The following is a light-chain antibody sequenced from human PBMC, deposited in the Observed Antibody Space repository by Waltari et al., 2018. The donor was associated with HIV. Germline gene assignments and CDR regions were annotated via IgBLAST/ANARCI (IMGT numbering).Light chain of an antibody. J-gene: IGKJ1*01. CDR3: QEFDDDSWS. V-gene: IGKV3-20*01. Sequence: VLTQSPGTLSLSPGERATLSCRASRRVGITYFGGYQQKSGQPPRLLVYGTSNRFAGIPDRFSGSGSGTDFTLTISRLEPEDSAVYYCQEFDDDSWSFGHGTKVEI. CDR2: GTS. CDR1: RRVGITY.